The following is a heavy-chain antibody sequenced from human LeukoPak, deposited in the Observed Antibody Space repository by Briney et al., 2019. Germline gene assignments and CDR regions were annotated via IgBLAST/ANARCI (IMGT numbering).Heavy chain of an antibody. V-gene: IGHV3-7*01. CDR1: GFTFSSYS. Sequence: GGSLRLSCAASGFTFSSYSMNWVRQAPGKGLEWVANIKEDGSDKYYVDSVKGQFTISRDNAKNSLYLQMNSLRAEDTAVYYCARVQGGTYSNWDYWGQGTLVTVSS. CDR2: IKEDGSDK. D-gene: IGHD1-26*01. J-gene: IGHJ4*02. CDR3: ARVQGGTYSNWDY.